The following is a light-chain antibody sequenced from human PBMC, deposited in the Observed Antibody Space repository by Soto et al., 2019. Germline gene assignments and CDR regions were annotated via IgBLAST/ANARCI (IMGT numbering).Light chain of an antibody. CDR1: QSVSSN. J-gene: IGKJ1*01. V-gene: IGKV3-15*01. CDR3: QQYNNWPRGT. Sequence: IVVTQSPATLSVSPGERATLSCRATQSVSSNVAWFQQRSGQPPRVLIFDASTKATGIPARFSGSGSGTEFTLTISSLQSEDFAVYYCQQYNNWPRGTFGQGTKVDI. CDR2: DAS.